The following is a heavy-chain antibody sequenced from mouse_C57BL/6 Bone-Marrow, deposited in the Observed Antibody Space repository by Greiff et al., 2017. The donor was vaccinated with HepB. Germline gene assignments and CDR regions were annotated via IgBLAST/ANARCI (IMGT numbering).Heavy chain of an antibody. CDR2: ISSGSSTI. CDR1: GFTFSDYG. D-gene: IGHD1-1*01. V-gene: IGHV5-17*01. Sequence: EVKLVESGGGLVKPGGSLKLSCAASGFTFSDYGMHWVRQAPEKGLEWVAYISSGSSTIYYADTVKGRFTISRDNAKNTLFLQMTSLRSGDTAMYYCARGFYYYGSSYWYFDVWGTGTTVTVSS. CDR3: ARGFYYYGSSYWYFDV. J-gene: IGHJ1*03.